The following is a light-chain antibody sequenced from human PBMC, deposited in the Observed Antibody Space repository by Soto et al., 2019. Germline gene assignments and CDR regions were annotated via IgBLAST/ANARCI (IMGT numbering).Light chain of an antibody. CDR3: QHYGSSPST. CDR1: QSVASRN. CDR2: GAS. Sequence: EIVLTQSPGTLSLSPGERATLSCRASQSVASRNLAWYQQKSGQAPRLLIYGASSRAIHTPDRFSGSGSGTDFTLTISGLEPEDFAVYYCQHYGSSPSTFGRGTKVEIK. V-gene: IGKV3-20*01. J-gene: IGKJ1*01.